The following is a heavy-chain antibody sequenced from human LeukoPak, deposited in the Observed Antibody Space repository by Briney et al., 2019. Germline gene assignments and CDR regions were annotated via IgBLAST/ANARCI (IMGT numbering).Heavy chain of an antibody. CDR1: GYSFTNYW. V-gene: IGHV5-51*01. CDR2: INPIDSNT. CDR3: ARRPLGKTVDAFDI. Sequence: GESLKISCQGSGYSFTNYWIGWVRQMPGKGLEWMGIINPIDSNTKYRPSFQGQVIISADNSISTAFLQWSSLRASDTAMYYCARRPLGKTVDAFDIWGQGTTVTVSS. D-gene: IGHD1-14*01. J-gene: IGHJ3*02.